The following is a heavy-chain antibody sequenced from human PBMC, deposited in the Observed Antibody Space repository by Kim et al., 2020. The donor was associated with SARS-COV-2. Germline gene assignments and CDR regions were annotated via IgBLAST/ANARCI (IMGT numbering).Heavy chain of an antibody. Sequence: ADSVKGRFTISRDNSKNTLYLQMSSLRAEDTAVYYCVKGGKYGGSFMGYWGQGTLVTVSS. CDR3: VKGGKYGGSFMGY. D-gene: IGHD5-12*01. V-gene: IGHV3-64D*09. J-gene: IGHJ4*02.